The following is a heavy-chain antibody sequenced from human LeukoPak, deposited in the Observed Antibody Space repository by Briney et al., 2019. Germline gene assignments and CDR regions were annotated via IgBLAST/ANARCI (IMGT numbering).Heavy chain of an antibody. J-gene: IGHJ4*02. CDR1: GFTFSSYG. Sequence: GRSLRLSCAASGFTFSSYGMHWVRQAPGKGLEWVAVISYDGSNKYYADSVKGRFTISRDNSKNSLYLQMNSLRAEDTAVYYCATISEKGLSYDSSSYLRRGYFDYWGQGTLVTVSS. CDR3: ATISEKGLSYDSSSYLRRGYFDY. V-gene: IGHV3-30*03. CDR2: ISYDGSNK. D-gene: IGHD3-22*01.